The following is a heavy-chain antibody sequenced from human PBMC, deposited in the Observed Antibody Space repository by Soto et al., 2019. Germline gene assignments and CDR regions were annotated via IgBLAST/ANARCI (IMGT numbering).Heavy chain of an antibody. D-gene: IGHD6-19*01. Sequence: GKIRGHDGRRIRKKTGKGREWIGYIYYSGSTNYNPSLNSRVTISVETSKNQFSLKLSSVTPAATAVYYCARELDNGRYGRDRGFDYWGQGTLVPVSS. CDR2: IYYSGST. V-gene: IGHV4-59*11. CDR3: ARELDNGRYGRDRGFDY. CDR1: GKIRGHD. J-gene: IGHJ4*02.